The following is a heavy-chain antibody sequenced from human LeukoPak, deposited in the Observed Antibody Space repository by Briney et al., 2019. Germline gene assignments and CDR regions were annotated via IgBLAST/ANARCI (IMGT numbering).Heavy chain of an antibody. J-gene: IGHJ3*02. V-gene: IGHV4-59*12. CDR3: ARAITVTTRNSHGTKGGAFDI. D-gene: IGHD4-17*01. CDR1: GVSISSYY. Sequence: PSETLPLTCTVSGVSISSYYWSWIRQPPGKGLEWIGYIYHSGSTNHNPSLKSRVTISVDTSKNQFSLKLSSVTAADTAVYYCARAITVTTRNSHGTKGGAFDIWGQGTMVTVSS. CDR2: IYHSGST.